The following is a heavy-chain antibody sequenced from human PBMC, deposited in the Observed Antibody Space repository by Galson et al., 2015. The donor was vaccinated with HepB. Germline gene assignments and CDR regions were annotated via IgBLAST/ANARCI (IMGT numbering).Heavy chain of an antibody. J-gene: IGHJ4*02. CDR3: ARRFGY. D-gene: IGHD3-10*01. V-gene: IGHV3-30*03. CDR2: ISYDGSNK. Sequence: SLRLSCAASGFTFSSYGMHWVRQAPGKGLEWVAVISYDGSNKYYADSVKGRFTISRDNSKNTLYLQMNSLRAEDTAVYYCARRFGYWGQGTLVTVSS. CDR1: GFTFSSYG.